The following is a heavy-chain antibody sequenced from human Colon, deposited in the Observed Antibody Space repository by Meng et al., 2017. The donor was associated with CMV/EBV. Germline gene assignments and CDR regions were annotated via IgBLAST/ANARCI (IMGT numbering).Heavy chain of an antibody. CDR3: VRDKGDGFIKFHYFDF. CDR2: INTDGGST. CDR1: GFTFNAYW. J-gene: IGHJ4*02. V-gene: IGHV3-74*01. D-gene: IGHD5-24*01. Sequence: GGSLRLSCAASGFTFNAYWMHWVRQVPGKGLEWVARINTDGGSTKYADSVKGRFTISRNNPMDTVYLQMTSLRADDTAVYYCVRDKGDGFIKFHYFDFWGQGTLVTSPQ.